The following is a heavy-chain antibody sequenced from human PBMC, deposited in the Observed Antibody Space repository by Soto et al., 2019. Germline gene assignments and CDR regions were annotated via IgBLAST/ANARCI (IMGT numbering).Heavy chain of an antibody. D-gene: IGHD1-26*01. CDR2: MNPNSGNT. V-gene: IGHV1-8*01. CDR3: AREVRGLGATYDAFYI. CDR1: GYTFTSYD. J-gene: IGHJ3*02. Sequence: ASVKVSCKASGYTFTSYDINWVRQATGQGLEWMGWMNPNSGNTGYAQKFQGRVTMTRNTSISTAYMELSSLRSEDTAVYYCAREVRGLGATYDAFYIWGQGTMVTVSS.